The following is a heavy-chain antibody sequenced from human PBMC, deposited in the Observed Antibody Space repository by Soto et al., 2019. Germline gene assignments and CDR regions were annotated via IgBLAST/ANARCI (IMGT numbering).Heavy chain of an antibody. CDR2: IGGSGIT. V-gene: IGHV3-23*01. CDR1: GFSFSNYA. CDR3: ARNSGYDYYDSTGIEN. D-gene: IGHD3-22*01. Sequence: GGSLRLSCAASGFSFSNYAMTWARRAPGKGLEWVSAIGGSGITYYADSVKGRITISRDNSRNTVYLQMNSLRAEDTAVYYCARNSGYDYYDSTGIENRGQGTQVTVSS. J-gene: IGHJ4*02.